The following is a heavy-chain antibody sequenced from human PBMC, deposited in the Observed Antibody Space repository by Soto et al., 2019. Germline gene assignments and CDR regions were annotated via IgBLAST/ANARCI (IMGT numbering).Heavy chain of an antibody. CDR2: IRSKAYGGTT. J-gene: IGHJ6*02. CDR3: TRSRHYYYYGMDV. Sequence: PGGSLRLSCTASGFTFGDYAMSWFRQAPGKGLEWVGFIRSKAYGGTTEYAASVEGRFTISRDDSKSIAYLQMNSLKTEDTAVYYCTRSRHYYYYGMDVWGQGTTVTLSS. CDR1: GFTFGDYA. V-gene: IGHV3-49*03.